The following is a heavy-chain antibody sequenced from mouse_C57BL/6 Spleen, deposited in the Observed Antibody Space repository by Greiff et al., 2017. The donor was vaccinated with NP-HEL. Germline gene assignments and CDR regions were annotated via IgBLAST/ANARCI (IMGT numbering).Heavy chain of an antibody. CDR3: ARTIYYDYDVAY. V-gene: IGHV1-82*01. CDR1: GYAFSSSW. CDR2: IYPGDGDT. J-gene: IGHJ3*01. D-gene: IGHD2-4*01. Sequence: QLQQSGPELVKPGASVKISCKASGYAFSSSWMNWVKQRPGKGLEWIGRIYPGDGDTNYNGKFKGKATLTADKSSSTAYMQLSSLTSEDSAVYFCARTIYYDYDVAYWGQGTLVTVSA.